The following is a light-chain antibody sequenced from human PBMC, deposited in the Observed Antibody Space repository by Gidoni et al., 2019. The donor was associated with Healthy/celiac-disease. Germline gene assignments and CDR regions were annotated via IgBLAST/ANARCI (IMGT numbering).Light chain of an antibody. V-gene: IGKV1-9*01. CDR3: QQLNSYPLT. CDR1: QGISSY. CDR2: AAS. Sequence: DIQLTQSPSFLSASVGDRFTITCRASQGISSYLAWYQQKPGKAPKLLIYAASTLQSGVPSGFSGSGSETEFTLTISSLQPEDFATYYCQQLNSYPLTFGGGTKVEIK. J-gene: IGKJ4*01.